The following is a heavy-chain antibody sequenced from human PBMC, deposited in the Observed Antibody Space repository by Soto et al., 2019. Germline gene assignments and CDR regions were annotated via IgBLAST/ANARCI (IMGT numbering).Heavy chain of an antibody. CDR3: AKGGATYGLLTHDY. J-gene: IGHJ4*02. V-gene: IGHV3-23*01. Sequence: GSLRLSCAASRFTFSNFAMSWVRQAPGKGLEWVSTITGTSANTYYTDSVKRRSAISRDNSQNTLYLQMNSLTTEDTAVYYCAKGGATYGLLTHDYWGQGTLVTVSS. D-gene: IGHD3-9*01. CDR2: ITGTSANT. CDR1: RFTFSNFA.